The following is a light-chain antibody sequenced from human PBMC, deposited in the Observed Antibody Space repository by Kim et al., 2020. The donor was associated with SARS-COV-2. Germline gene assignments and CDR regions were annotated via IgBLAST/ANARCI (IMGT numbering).Light chain of an antibody. CDR3: CSFTGNDTFWL. CDR2: DVI. J-gene: IGLJ2*01. V-gene: IGLV2-11*03. Sequence: QSVTISCTGTSGDVGDYDCVSWYQQHPGKAPKLIIYDVIKRPSGVPDRFSGSRSGNTASLTISRLQAEDEADYYCCSFTGNDTFWLFGGGTQLTVL. CDR1: SGDVGDYDC.